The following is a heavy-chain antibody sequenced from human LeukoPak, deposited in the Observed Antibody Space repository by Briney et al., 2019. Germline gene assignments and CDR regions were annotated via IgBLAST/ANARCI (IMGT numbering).Heavy chain of an antibody. CDR2: IYHSGST. CDR3: ASTSAPDSSGLYNWFDP. Sequence: PSQTLSLTCTVSGGSISSGGYYWSWIRQPPGKGLEWIGYIYHSGSTYYNPSLKSRVTISVDRSKNQFSLKLSSVTAADTAVYYCASTSAPDSSGLYNWFDPWGQGTLVTVSS. J-gene: IGHJ5*02. CDR1: GGSISSGGYY. D-gene: IGHD3-22*01. V-gene: IGHV4-30-2*01.